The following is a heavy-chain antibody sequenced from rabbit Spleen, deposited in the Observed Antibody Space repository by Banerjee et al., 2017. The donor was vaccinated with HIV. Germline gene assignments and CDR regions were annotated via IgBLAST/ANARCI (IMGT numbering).Heavy chain of an antibody. CDR3: ARDAYGDGAIAYDL. D-gene: IGHD2-1*01. V-gene: IGHV1S40*01. J-gene: IGHJ4*01. CDR1: GVSFSSNHY. Sequence: QSLEESGGDLVKPGASLTLTCTASGVSFSSNHYMCWVRQAPGKGLEWIACIEGGSSAFSYFASWAKGRFTISKTSSTTVTLQMTSLTAADTATYFCARDAYGDGAIAYDLWGPGTLVTVS. CDR2: IEGGSSAFS.